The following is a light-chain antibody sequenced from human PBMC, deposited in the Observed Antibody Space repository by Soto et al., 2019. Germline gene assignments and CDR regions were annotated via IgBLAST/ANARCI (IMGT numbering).Light chain of an antibody. CDR3: QQYNSYPLT. CDR1: QGISSW. Sequence: DIQMTQSPSTLSASVGDRVTITCRASQGISSWLAWYQQKPGKAPKLLIYKASSLESGVPSRFSGSGSGTEFTLTISSLQPDDFETYYCQQYNSYPLTFGGGTKVEIK. CDR2: KAS. V-gene: IGKV1-5*03. J-gene: IGKJ4*01.